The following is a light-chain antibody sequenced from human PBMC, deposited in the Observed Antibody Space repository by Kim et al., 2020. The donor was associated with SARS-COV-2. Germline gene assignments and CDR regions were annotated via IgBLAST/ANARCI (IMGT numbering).Light chain of an antibody. Sequence: PASISCRSSQSLLQSNGYNYLDWYLQKPGQPPQLLIYLGSNRASGVPDRFSGSGSGTDFTLKISRVEAEDVGVYYCMQALQTPLTFGGGTKVEIK. V-gene: IGKV2-28*01. CDR1: QSLLQSNGYNY. J-gene: IGKJ4*01. CDR3: MQALQTPLT. CDR2: LGS.